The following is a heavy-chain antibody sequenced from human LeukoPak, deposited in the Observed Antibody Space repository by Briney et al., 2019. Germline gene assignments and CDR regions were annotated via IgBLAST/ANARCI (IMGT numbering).Heavy chain of an antibody. CDR1: GYTLTGYY. CDR2: INPNSGGT. V-gene: IGHV1-2*02. D-gene: IGHD2-2*02. CDR3: ARAGCSSTSCYNY. J-gene: IGHJ4*02. Sequence: ASVKVSCKASGYTLTGYYMHWVRQAPGQGLEWMGWINPNSGGTNYAQKFQGRVTMTRDTSISTAYMELSRLRSDDTAVYYCARAGCSSTSCYNYWGQGTLVTVSS.